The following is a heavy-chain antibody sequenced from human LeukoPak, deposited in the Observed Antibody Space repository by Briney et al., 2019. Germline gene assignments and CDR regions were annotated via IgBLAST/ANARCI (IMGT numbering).Heavy chain of an antibody. J-gene: IGHJ3*02. V-gene: IGHV4-59*08. CDR2: IYYSGST. CDR3: ASLGPVDI. D-gene: IGHD2-2*01. CDR1: GFTFSSYS. Sequence: AGGSLRLSCAASGFTFSSYSMNWVRQPPGKGLEWIGYIYYSGSTNYNPSLKSRVTISVDTSKNQFSLKLSSVTAADTAVYYCASLGPVDIWGQGTVVTVSS.